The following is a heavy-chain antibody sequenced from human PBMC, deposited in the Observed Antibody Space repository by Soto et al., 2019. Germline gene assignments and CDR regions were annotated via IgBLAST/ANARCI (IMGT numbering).Heavy chain of an antibody. CDR1: GGSISITSYY. CDR3: VRQSEYYYATGRAAPLYGLDV. Sequence: QLQLQESGPGLVMPSETLSLTCTVSGGSISITSYYWGWIRQPPGKGLEWIGNIYYSGSTYHNPSLQSRVTVSVDTTKNQFYLKVSSVPAADTAMYYCVRQSEYYYATGRAAPLYGLDVWGQGTTVTVS. V-gene: IGHV4-39*01. J-gene: IGHJ6*02. CDR2: IYYSGST. D-gene: IGHD3-10*01.